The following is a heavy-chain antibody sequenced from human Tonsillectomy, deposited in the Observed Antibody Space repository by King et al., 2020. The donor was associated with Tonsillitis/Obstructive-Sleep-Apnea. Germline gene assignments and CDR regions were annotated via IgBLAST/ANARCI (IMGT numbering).Heavy chain of an antibody. CDR2: ISWNSTSV. V-gene: IGHV3-9*01. J-gene: IGHJ6*03. Sequence: VQLVESGGGLVQPGRSLRLSCTASGFTFDDYAMHWVRHAPGKGLEWVSGISWNSTSVGYADSVKGRFTISRDHAKNSLYLQMNRLRAEDTALYYCAKGRDFYYMDVWGQGTTVTVSS. CDR1: GFTFDDYA. CDR3: AKGRDFYYMDV.